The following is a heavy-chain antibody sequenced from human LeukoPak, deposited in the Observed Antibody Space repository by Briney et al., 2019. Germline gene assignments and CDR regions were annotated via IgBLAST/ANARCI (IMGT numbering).Heavy chain of an antibody. J-gene: IGHJ4*02. CDR2: IYYSGST. CDR1: GGSSSGFY. D-gene: IGHD6-13*01. Sequence: SETLSLTCAVYGGSSSGFYCSWIRQSPGKGLEWIGYIYYSGSTYYNPSLKSRVTISVDTSKNQFSLKLSSVTAADTAVYYCASQGIAAAGTVARDYWGQGTLVTVSS. CDR3: ASQGIAAAGTVARDY. V-gene: IGHV4-59*08.